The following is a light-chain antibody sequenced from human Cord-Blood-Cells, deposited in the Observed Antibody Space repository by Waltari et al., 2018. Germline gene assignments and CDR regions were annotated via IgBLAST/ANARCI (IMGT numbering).Light chain of an antibody. J-gene: IGLJ1*01. Sequence: QSALTQPPSVSGSPGQSITISCTGTSSDVGRYNLFSWSQQHPGKAPKLMIYEGSKRPSGVSNRFSGSKSGNTASLTISGLLAEDEADYYCCSYAGSNYVFGTGTKVTVL. V-gene: IGLV2-23*01. CDR1: SSDVGRYNL. CDR2: EGS. CDR3: CSYAGSNYV.